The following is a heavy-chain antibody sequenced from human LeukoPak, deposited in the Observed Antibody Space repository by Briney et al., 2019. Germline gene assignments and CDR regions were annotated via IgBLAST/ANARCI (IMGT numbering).Heavy chain of an antibody. V-gene: IGHV1-2*02. CDR1: GYTFTGYY. D-gene: IGHD5-24*01. CDR3: AGQRATKNSRAFDI. CDR2: INPNSGGT. J-gene: IGHJ3*02. Sequence: ASVKVSCKASGYTFTGYYMHWVRQAPGQGLEWMGWINPNSGGTNYAQKFQGRVTMNRDTSISTAYMELSRLRSDDTAVYYCAGQRATKNSRAFDIWGQGTMVTVSS.